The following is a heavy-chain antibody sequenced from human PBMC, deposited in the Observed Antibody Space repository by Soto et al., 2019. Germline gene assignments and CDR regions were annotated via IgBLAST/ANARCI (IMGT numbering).Heavy chain of an antibody. V-gene: IGHV3-11*01. J-gene: IGHJ4*01. D-gene: IGHD2-2*01. CDR1: GFTFGDYY. Sequence: GGSLRLSCAASGFTFGDYYMSWIRQAPGKGLEWVSYISSSGSSTYYVDSVRGRFTISRDNAKNSLYLQMNSLKIEDTAVYYCTTDSYSSITIVRFDYWGHGTLVTVSS. CDR2: ISSSGSST. CDR3: TTDSYSSITIVRFDY.